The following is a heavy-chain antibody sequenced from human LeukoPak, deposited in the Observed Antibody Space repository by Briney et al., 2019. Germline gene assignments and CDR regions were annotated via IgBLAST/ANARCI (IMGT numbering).Heavy chain of an antibody. D-gene: IGHD3-10*01. V-gene: IGHV1-69*01. CDR1: GGTFSSYA. Sequence: VASVKVSCKASGGTFSSYAISWVRQAPGQGLEWMGGIIPIFGTANYAQKFQGRVTITADESTSTAYMELSSLRSEDTAVYYCARDGPSRITMVSRWFDPWGQGTLVTVSS. J-gene: IGHJ5*02. CDR2: IIPIFGTA. CDR3: ARDGPSRITMVSRWFDP.